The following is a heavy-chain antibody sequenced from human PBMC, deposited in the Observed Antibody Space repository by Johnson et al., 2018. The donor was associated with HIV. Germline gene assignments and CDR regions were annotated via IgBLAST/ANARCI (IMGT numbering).Heavy chain of an antibody. CDR2: ISYDGINK. V-gene: IGHV3-30*14. CDR1: GFTFSSCA. J-gene: IGHJ3*02. D-gene: IGHD1-26*01. CDR3: AREGRLGSYLGGGAFHI. Sequence: QEQLVESGGGVVQPGRSLRLSCAASGFTFSSCAMHWVRQAPGKGLEWETIISYDGINKYYAESVKGRFTISRDNSKDTLYLQMNSLRAGDTALYYCAREGRLGSYLGGGAFHIWGQGTMVTVS.